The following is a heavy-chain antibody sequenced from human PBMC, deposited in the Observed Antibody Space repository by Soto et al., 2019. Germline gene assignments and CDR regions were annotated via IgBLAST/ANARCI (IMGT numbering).Heavy chain of an antibody. D-gene: IGHD3-22*01. J-gene: IGHJ4*02. CDR1: GGTFSSYA. CDR3: ARERLNYDSSGYTDDY. CDR2: IIPIFGTA. Sequence: QVQLVQSGAEVKKPGSSVKVSCKASGGTFSSYAIIWVRQAPGQGLEWMGGIIPIFGTANYAQKFQGRVTITADESTSTAYMELSSLRSEDTAVYYCARERLNYDSSGYTDDYWGQGTLVTVSS. V-gene: IGHV1-69*01.